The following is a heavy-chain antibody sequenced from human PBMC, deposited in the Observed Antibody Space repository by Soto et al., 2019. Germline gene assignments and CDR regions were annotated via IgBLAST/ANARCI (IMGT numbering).Heavy chain of an antibody. Sequence: SENLSLTCAVYGGSFSGCYWRWIRQPPGKGLEWIGEINHSGSTNYNPSLKSRVTISVDTSKNQFSLKLSSVTAADTAVYYCATLSCTNGVCYENDAFDIWGQGTMVT. V-gene: IGHV4-34*01. CDR3: ATLSCTNGVCYENDAFDI. CDR1: GGSFSGCY. J-gene: IGHJ3*02. D-gene: IGHD2-8*01. CDR2: INHSGST.